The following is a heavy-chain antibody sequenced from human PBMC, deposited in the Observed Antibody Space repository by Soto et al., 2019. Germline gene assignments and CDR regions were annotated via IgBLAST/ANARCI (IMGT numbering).Heavy chain of an antibody. V-gene: IGHV3-23*01. CDR2: ISGSDGKT. CDR3: ARWSYLDS. D-gene: IGHD3-3*01. J-gene: IGHJ4*01. CDR1: GFSFGSYA. Sequence: GGSLRLSCAASGFSFGSYALSWVRQAPGKGLEWVSTISGSDGKTFYADSVKGRFSISRDTSQSTLYLQMNSLRADDTAMYYCARWSYLDSWG.